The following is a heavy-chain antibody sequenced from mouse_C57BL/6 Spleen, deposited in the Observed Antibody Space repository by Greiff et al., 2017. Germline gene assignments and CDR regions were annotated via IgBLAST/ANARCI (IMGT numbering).Heavy chain of an antibody. Sequence: QVQLQQPGAELVMPGASVKLSCKASGYTFTSYWMHWVKQRPGQGLEWIGEIDPSVGYTNYHQKLKGKTTLTIDKSSSTAYMQLSSLTSEDSTFYDCARRFDTAVVALCFGYWGQGTTLTVSS. CDR2: IDPSVGYT. CDR1: GYTFTSYW. CDR3: ARRFDTAVVALCFGY. V-gene: IGHV1-69*01. D-gene: IGHD1-1*01. J-gene: IGHJ2*01.